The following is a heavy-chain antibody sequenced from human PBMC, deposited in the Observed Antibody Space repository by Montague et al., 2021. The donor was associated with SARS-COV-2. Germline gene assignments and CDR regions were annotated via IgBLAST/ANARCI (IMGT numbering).Heavy chain of an antibody. Sequence: SETLSLTCTVYLRSISRSSHSWGWIPQPPGKGPDWIGSLYYTCSTYYNPSLKSRVTISVVTSKNQFSLKLSSVTAADTAVYYCARHEGQSYYDSSGYYTLGWWFDPWGQGTLVTVSS. CDR2: LYYTCST. CDR1: LRSISRSSHS. CDR3: ARHEGQSYYDSSGYYTLGWWFDP. V-gene: IGHV4-39*01. D-gene: IGHD3-22*01. J-gene: IGHJ5*02.